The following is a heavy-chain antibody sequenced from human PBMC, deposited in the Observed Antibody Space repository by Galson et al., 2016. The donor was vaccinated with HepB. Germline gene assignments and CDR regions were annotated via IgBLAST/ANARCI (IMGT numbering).Heavy chain of an antibody. D-gene: IGHD3-16*01. CDR2: ILVGSGNT. V-gene: IGHV1-58*01. J-gene: IGHJ3*02. CDR1: GFTFSKSA. Sequence: SVKVSCKASGFTFSKSAVQWMRQSRGQRLEWIGWILVGSGNTNNPQRFQERVTFTRDMSTSTAYMELINLTAEDTPVYYCASGGVRDAYRIWGQGTLVTVSS. CDR3: ASGGVRDAYRI.